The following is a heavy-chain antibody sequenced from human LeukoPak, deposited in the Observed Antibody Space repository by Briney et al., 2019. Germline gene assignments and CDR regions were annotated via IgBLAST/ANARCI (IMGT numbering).Heavy chain of an antibody. J-gene: IGHJ4*02. D-gene: IGHD5-18*01. V-gene: IGHV1-69*13. CDR3: ASSVDTAMEWYYFDY. CDR1: GGTFSSYA. CDR2: IIPIFGTA. Sequence: ASVKVSCKASGGTFSSYAISWVRQAPGQGLEWMGGIIPIFGTANYAQKFQGRVTITADESTSTAHMELSSLRSEDTAVYYCASSVDTAMEWYYFDYWGQGTLVTVSS.